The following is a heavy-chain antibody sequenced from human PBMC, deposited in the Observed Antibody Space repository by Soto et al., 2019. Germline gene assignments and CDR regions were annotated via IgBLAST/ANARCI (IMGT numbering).Heavy chain of an antibody. J-gene: IGHJ4*02. CDR1: GFTFSSYA. CDR3: ARDPTTYYDFWSGYSNYYFDY. V-gene: IGHV3-30-3*01. Sequence: LRLSCAASGFTFSSYAMHWVRQAPGKGLEWVAVISYDGSNKYYADSVKGRFTISRDNSTNTLYLQMNSLRAEDTAVYYCARDPTTYYDFWSGYSNYYFDYWGQGTLVTVSS. D-gene: IGHD3-3*01. CDR2: ISYDGSNK.